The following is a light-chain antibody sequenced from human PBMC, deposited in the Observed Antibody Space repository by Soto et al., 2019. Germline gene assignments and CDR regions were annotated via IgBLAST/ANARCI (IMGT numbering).Light chain of an antibody. CDR3: QQRSNWPRA. Sequence: IVLTQSPATLSLSPGERATLSCRASQSVSTYLAWYQHKPGPAPRLLIYDASNRATGIPARFSGSGSGTDFTLTISSLEPEDFAVYYCQQRSNWPRAFGQGTKVDIK. CDR2: DAS. J-gene: IGKJ1*01. CDR1: QSVSTY. V-gene: IGKV3-11*01.